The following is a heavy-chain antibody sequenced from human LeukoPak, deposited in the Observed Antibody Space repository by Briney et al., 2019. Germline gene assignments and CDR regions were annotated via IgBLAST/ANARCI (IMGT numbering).Heavy chain of an antibody. D-gene: IGHD6-13*01. V-gene: IGHV3-30*18. CDR3: AKDYSSSSDYFDF. CDR1: GVTFSTYG. J-gene: IGHJ4*02. CDR2: ISYDGSNK. Sequence: PGGSLRLSCAVSGVTFSTYGVHWVRQAPGKGLEWVAFISYDGSNKYYADSVKGRFTISRDNSKNTLYLEMNSLRPEDTALYCCAKDYSSSSDYFDFWGQGTLVTVSS.